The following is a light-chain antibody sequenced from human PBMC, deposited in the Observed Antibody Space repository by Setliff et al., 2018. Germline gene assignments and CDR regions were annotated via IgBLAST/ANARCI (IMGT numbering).Light chain of an antibody. V-gene: IGLV1-36*01. CDR3: STWDYSLRTHV. Sequence: NIGRNAVGWYQQSSHGAPKTVMLGNFLPSGIPDRFSDSKSGTTASLTISGLQLEDEADYYCSTWDYSLRTHVFGTGTKVTVL. J-gene: IGLJ1*01. CDR1: NIGRNA. CDR2: GN.